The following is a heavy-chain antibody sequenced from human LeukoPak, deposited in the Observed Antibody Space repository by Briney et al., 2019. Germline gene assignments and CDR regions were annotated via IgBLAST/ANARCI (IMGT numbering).Heavy chain of an antibody. J-gene: IGHJ6*03. CDR3: AREVRFLEWSIPYYYMDV. V-gene: IGHV4-30-4*08. CDR1: GGSISSGDYY. Sequence: SQTLSLTCTVSGGSISSGDYYWSWIRQPPGKGLEWIGYIYYSGSTYYNPSLKSRVTISVDTSKNQFSLKLSSVTAADTAVYYCAREVRFLEWSIPYYYMDVWGKGTTVTVSS. D-gene: IGHD3-3*01. CDR2: IYYSGST.